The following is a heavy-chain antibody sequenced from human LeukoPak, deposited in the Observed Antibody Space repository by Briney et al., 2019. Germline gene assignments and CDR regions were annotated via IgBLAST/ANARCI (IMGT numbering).Heavy chain of an antibody. CDR1: GGSFSGYY. J-gene: IGHJ4*02. CDR3: ARSLGNANEPN. D-gene: IGHD7-27*01. V-gene: IGHV4-34*01. Sequence: SETLSLTCAVYGGSFSGYYWSWIRQPPGKGLEWIGEINHSGSTNYNPSLKSRVTISVDTSKNQFSLKLGSVTAADTAVYYCARSLGNANEPNWGQGTLVTVSS. CDR2: INHSGST.